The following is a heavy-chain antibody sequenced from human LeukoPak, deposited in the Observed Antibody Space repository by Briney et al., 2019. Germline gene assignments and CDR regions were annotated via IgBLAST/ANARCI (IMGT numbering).Heavy chain of an antibody. CDR1: GGTFSSYA. V-gene: IGHV1-69*04. D-gene: IGHD4-11*01. J-gene: IGHJ4*02. CDR3: AGLVTTDYYFDY. CDR2: IIPIFGIA. Sequence: ASVKVSCTASGGTFSSYAISWVRQAPGQGLEWTGRIIPIFGIANYAQKFQGRVTITADKSTSTAYMELSSLRSEDTAVYYCAGLVTTDYYFDYWGQGTLVTVSS.